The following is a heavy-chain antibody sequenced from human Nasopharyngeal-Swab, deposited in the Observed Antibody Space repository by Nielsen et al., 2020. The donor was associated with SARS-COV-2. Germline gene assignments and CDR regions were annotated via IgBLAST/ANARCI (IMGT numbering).Heavy chain of an antibody. Sequence: GGSLNLSCAASGFTFPTSSLTWFRQAPGKGRDWLAIVKQDGGEKFYLDSVKGRFTISRDNAKSSLYLQMTSLRAEDTAVYYCVRDESGAFDIWGQGTMVTVSS. V-gene: IGHV3-7*01. D-gene: IGHD3-10*01. J-gene: IGHJ3*02. CDR1: GFTFPTSS. CDR2: VKQDGGEK. CDR3: VRDESGAFDI.